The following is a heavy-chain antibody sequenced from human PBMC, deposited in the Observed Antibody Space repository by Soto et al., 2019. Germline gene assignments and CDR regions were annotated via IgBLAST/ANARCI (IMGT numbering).Heavy chain of an antibody. CDR2: IYHSGST. CDR3: TTDDPINKY. J-gene: IGHJ4*02. V-gene: IGHV4-30-2*01. CDR1: GGSISSGVYS. Sequence: SETLSLTCAVAGGSISSGVYSLSWIRQPPGKGLEWIGYIYHSGSTYYNPSLKSRVTISVDRSKNQFSLKLSSVTAADTAVYYCTTDDPINKYWGQGTLVTVSS.